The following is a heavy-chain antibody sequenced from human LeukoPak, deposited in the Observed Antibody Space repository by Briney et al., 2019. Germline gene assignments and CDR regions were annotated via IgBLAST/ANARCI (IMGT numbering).Heavy chain of an antibody. Sequence: ASVKVSCKASGYTFTGYYMHWVRQAPGQGLEWMGIINPSGGSTSYAQKFQGRVTMTRDMSTSTVYMELSSLRSEDTAVYYCARSPSSGYTYYFDYWGQGTLVTVSS. CDR2: INPSGGST. D-gene: IGHD3-22*01. V-gene: IGHV1-46*01. J-gene: IGHJ4*02. CDR3: ARSPSSGYTYYFDY. CDR1: GYTFTGYY.